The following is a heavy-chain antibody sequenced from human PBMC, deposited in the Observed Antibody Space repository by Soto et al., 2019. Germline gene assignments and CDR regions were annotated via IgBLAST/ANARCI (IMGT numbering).Heavy chain of an antibody. D-gene: IGHD1-1*01. CDR3: AKDRRQLEFLSGNY. J-gene: IGHJ4*02. CDR2: ISGSGGST. V-gene: IGHV3-23*01. CDR1: GFTFSSYA. Sequence: GGSLRLSCAASGFTFSSYAMSWVRQAPGKGLEWVSAISGSGGSTYYADSGKGRFTISRDNSKNTLYLQMNSLRAEDTAVYYCAKDRRQLEFLSGNYWGQGTLVTVSS.